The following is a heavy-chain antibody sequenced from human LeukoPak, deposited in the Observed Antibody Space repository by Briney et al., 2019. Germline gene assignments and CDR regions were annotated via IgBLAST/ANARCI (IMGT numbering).Heavy chain of an antibody. CDR3: ARDLVKEWELRLMVRAFDI. CDR2: IIHIFGTA. CDR1: GGTFSSYA. J-gene: IGHJ3*02. V-gene: IGHV1-69*13. Sequence: SVKVSCKASGGTFSSYAISWVRQAPGQGLEWMGGIIHIFGTANYAQKFQGRVTITADESTSTAYMELSSLRSEDTAVYYCARDLVKEWELRLMVRAFDIWGQGTMVTVSS. D-gene: IGHD1-26*01.